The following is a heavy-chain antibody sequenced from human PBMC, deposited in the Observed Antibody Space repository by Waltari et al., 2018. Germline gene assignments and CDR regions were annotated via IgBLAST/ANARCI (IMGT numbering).Heavy chain of an antibody. CDR2: IYYSGTN. CDR1: GGSISSSSYY. D-gene: IGHD6-13*01. V-gene: IGHV4-39*01. CDR3: ARLGVPGVAAAGKLLDY. Sequence: QLQLQESGPGLVKPSETLSLTCTVSGGSISSSSYYWGWIRQPPGTGLEGIGSIYYSGTNCYNPSRKSGVTISGDTSKNQFSLKLSSVTAADTAVYYCARLGVPGVAAAGKLLDYWGQGTLVTVSS. J-gene: IGHJ4*02.